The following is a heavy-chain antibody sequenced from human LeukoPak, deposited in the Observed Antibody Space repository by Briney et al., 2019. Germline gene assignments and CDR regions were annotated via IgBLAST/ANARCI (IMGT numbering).Heavy chain of an antibody. Sequence: GGSLRLSCSASGFFFTIYTMYWVRQAPGKGPEYVSTISGSGNGFSIYYADSVKGRFTISRDDSKSILYLQMNGLRSEDTAVYYCVKDFGRIRGTPDSWGQGTLVTVSS. D-gene: IGHD1-26*01. CDR1: GFFFTIYT. CDR3: VKDFGRIRGTPDS. V-gene: IGHV3-64D*06. CDR2: ISGSGNGFSI. J-gene: IGHJ4*02.